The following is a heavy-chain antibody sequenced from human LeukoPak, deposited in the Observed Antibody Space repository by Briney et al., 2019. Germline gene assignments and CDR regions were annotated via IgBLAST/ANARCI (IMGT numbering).Heavy chain of an antibody. Sequence: SETLSLTCTVSGGSFSSYYWTWLRQPPGKGLEWIGYIYYSGSTDYNPSLKSRVTMSVDTSKNQFSLKLSSVTAADTAVYYCARHNWIAGVGYYYYYMDVWGKGTTVTISS. CDR2: IYYSGST. J-gene: IGHJ6*03. V-gene: IGHV4-59*08. D-gene: IGHD6-13*01. CDR1: GGSFSSYY. CDR3: ARHNWIAGVGYYYYYMDV.